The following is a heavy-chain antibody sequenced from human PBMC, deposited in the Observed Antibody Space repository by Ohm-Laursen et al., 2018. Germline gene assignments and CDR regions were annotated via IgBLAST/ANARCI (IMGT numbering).Heavy chain of an antibody. J-gene: IGHJ4*02. V-gene: IGHV3-30*03. Sequence: SLRLSCSATGFTFSSYGMHWVRQAPGKGLEWVAVISYDGSNKYYADSVKGRFTISRDNSKNTLYLQMNSLRAEDTAVYYCARETATTGADFWGQGTLVTVSS. CDR1: GFTFSSYG. D-gene: IGHD4-17*01. CDR3: ARETATTGADF. CDR2: ISYDGSNK.